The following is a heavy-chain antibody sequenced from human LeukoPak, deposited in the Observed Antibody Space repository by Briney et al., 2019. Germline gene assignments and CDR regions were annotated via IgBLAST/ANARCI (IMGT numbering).Heavy chain of an antibody. D-gene: IGHD1-1*01. V-gene: IGHV3-7*01. CDR2: IKQDGSEK. CDR1: GFTFSSYW. Sequence: GGSLRLSCAASGFTFSSYWMSWVRQAPGKGLEWVANIKQDGSEKYYVDSVKGRFTISRDNAKNSLSLQMNSLRAEDTAVYYCARDPYNGYYGNDYYYYMDVWGKGTTVTISS. J-gene: IGHJ6*03. CDR3: ARDPYNGYYGNDYYYYMDV.